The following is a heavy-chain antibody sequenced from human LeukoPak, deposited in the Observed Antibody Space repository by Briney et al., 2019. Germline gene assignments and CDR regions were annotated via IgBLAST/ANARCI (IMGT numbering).Heavy chain of an antibody. CDR2: ISYDGSNK. CDR3: AKGALVGATSSDAFDI. V-gene: IGHV3-30*18. D-gene: IGHD1-26*01. Sequence: QPGGSLRLSCGASGFTFSTYAMSWVRQAPGKGLEWVAVISYDGSNKYYADSVKGRFTISRDNSKNTLYLQMNSLRAEDTAVYYCAKGALVGATSSDAFDIWGQGTMVTVSS. CDR1: GFTFSTYA. J-gene: IGHJ3*02.